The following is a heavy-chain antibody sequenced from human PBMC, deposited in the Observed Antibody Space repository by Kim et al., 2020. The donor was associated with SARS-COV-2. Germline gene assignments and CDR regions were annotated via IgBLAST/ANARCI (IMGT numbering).Heavy chain of an antibody. V-gene: IGHV4-39*07. CDR3: ARARRDGYNFDY. J-gene: IGHJ4*02. Sequence: SETLSLTCTVSGGSISSSSYYWGWIRQPPGKGLEWIGSIYYSGSTYYNPSLKSRVTISVDTSKNQFSLKLSSVTAADTAVYYCARARRDGYNFDYWGQGTLVTVSS. D-gene: IGHD5-12*01. CDR1: GGSISSSSYY. CDR2: IYYSGST.